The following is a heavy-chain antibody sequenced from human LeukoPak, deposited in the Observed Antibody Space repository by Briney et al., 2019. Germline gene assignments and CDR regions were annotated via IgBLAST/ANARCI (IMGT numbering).Heavy chain of an antibody. J-gene: IGHJ6*02. D-gene: IGHD5-12*01. Sequence: GGPLRLSCAAYGFTFVNYAMHWVRQAPGKGLEWVSLISGNGGSAYYADSVKGRFTISRDNSKNSLYLQMNSLRNEDTALYYCARGVATTYYYYYYDMDVWGQGTTVTVSS. CDR1: GFTFVNYA. CDR3: ARGVATTYYYYYYDMDV. V-gene: IGHV3-43*02. CDR2: ISGNGGSA.